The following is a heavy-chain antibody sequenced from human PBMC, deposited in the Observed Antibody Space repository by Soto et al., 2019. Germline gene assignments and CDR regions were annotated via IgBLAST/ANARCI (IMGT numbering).Heavy chain of an antibody. CDR3: TTAVEVLVPAAPYYYGMDV. CDR1: GYSFTSYW. Sequence: GESLKISCKGSGYSFTSYWIGWVRQMPRKGLEWMGIIYPGDSDTRYSPSFQGQVTISADKSISTSYLQWSSLKASDTAVYYCTTAVEVLVPAAPYYYGMDVWGQGTTVTVSS. D-gene: IGHD2-2*01. CDR2: IYPGDSDT. V-gene: IGHV5-51*01. J-gene: IGHJ6*02.